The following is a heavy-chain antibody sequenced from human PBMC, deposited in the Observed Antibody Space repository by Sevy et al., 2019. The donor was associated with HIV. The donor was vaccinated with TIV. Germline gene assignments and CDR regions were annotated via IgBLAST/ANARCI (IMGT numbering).Heavy chain of an antibody. J-gene: IGHJ6*02. CDR3: TKDPPVYGDVHYGMDV. CDR1: GFIFDYYG. D-gene: IGHD4-17*01. V-gene: IGHV3-30*18. CDR2: ISHDGSKK. Sequence: GGSLRLSCAASGFIFDYYGMHWVRQAPGKGLEWVALISHDGSKKYYADSVKGRFTISRDNSKNTLYLQMNTLRRDDPAVYFRTKDPPVYGDVHYGMDVWGQGTTVTVSS.